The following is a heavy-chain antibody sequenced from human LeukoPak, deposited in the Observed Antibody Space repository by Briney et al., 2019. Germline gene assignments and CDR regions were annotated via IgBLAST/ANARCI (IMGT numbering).Heavy chain of an antibody. J-gene: IGHJ6*03. CDR1: GVTFTGAA. V-gene: IGHV1-58*02. D-gene: IGHD1-26*01. Sequence: SVKVSCKASGVTFTGAAMQWVRQARGQRLEWIGWIVVGSGNTNYAQKFQERVTITRDMSTSTAYMELSSLRSEDTAVYYCAADTSRGSYYSYYMDVSGKGNTVTVSS. CDR3: AADTSRGSYYSYYMDV. CDR2: IVVGSGNT.